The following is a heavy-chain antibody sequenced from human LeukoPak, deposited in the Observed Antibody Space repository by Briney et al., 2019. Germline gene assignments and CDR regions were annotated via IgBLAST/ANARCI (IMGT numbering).Heavy chain of an antibody. V-gene: IGHV4-34*01. CDR2: INHSGST. CDR1: GGSFSGYY. J-gene: IGHJ2*01. CDR3: ARLRKRTRWFVEWYFDL. D-gene: IGHD3-10*01. Sequence: PSETLSLTCAVYGGSFSGYYWSWIRQPPGKGLEWIGEINHSGSTNYNPPLKSRVTISVDASKNQFSLKLSSVTAADTAVYYCARLRKRTRWFVEWYFDLWGRGTLVTVSS.